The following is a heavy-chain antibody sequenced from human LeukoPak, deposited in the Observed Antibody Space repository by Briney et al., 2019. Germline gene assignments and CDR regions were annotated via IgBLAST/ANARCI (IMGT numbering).Heavy chain of an antibody. V-gene: IGHV3-33*01. D-gene: IGHD3-3*01. J-gene: IGHJ4*02. Sequence: PGGSLRLSCATSGFALSIYGVHWVRHSPGKGLEWVAVLWSDGIKKGYADSVKGRFTVSRDNSKNTVYLQMNSLQAEDTAMYYCARDFWDNHGHDSIDYWGQGTLVTVSS. CDR2: LWSDGIKK. CDR3: ARDFWDNHGHDSIDY. CDR1: GFALSIYG.